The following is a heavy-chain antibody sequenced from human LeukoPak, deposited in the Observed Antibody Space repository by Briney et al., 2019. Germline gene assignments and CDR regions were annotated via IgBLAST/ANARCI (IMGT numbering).Heavy chain of an antibody. V-gene: IGHV3-23*01. CDR3: AKGGYSYAPSIYYYYMDV. J-gene: IGHJ6*03. CDR2: ISGSGGST. CDR1: GFTFSSYA. D-gene: IGHD5-18*01. Sequence: GGSLRLSCAASGFTFSSYAMSWVRQAPGKGLEWVSAISGSGGSTYYADSVKGRFTISRDNSKNTLYLQMNSLRAEDTAVYYRAKGGYSYAPSIYYYYMDVWGKGTTVTVSS.